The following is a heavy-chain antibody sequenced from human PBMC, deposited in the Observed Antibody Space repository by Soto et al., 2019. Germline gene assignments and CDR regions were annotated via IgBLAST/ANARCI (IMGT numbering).Heavy chain of an antibody. CDR2: IIPIFGTA. V-gene: IGHV1-69*01. D-gene: IGHD2-2*01. CDR1: GGTFSSYA. Sequence: QVQLVQSGAEVKKPGSSVKVSCRASGGTFSSYAISWVRQAPGQGLEWMGGIIPIFGTANYAQKFQGRVTITADESTSTAYMELSSLRSEDTAVYYCARGQCSTSCFYYGMDVWGQGTTVTVSS. CDR3: ARGQCSTSCFYYGMDV. J-gene: IGHJ6*02.